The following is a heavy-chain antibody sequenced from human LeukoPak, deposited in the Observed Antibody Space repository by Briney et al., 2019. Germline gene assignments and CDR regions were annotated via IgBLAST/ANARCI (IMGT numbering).Heavy chain of an antibody. V-gene: IGHV1-18*01. Sequence: ASVKVSCKASSYTFTSYGISWVRQAPGQGLEWMGWISAYNGNTNYAQKLQGRVTMTTDTSTSTAYMELRSLRSDDTAVYYCARARSSWQTYYFDYWGQGTLVTVSS. D-gene: IGHD6-13*01. J-gene: IGHJ4*02. CDR1: SYTFTSYG. CDR2: ISAYNGNT. CDR3: ARARSSWQTYYFDY.